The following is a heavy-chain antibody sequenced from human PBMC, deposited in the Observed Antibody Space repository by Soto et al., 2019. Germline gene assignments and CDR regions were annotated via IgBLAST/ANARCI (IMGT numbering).Heavy chain of an antibody. Sequence: PGGSLRLSCAASGFRFSDHYMTWIRQAPGKGLEWVSKISGGGTTMYYADSVKGRFTVSRDNAKNSLYLQMNSLRAEDTAVYYCAGGPFYYASGFWGRGTLVTVSS. J-gene: IGHJ4*02. CDR3: AGGPFYYASGF. D-gene: IGHD3-10*01. V-gene: IGHV3-11*01. CDR1: GFRFSDHY. CDR2: ISGGGTTM.